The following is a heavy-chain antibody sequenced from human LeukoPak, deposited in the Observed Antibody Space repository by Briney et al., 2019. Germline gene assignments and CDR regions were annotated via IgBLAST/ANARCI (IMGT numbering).Heavy chain of an antibody. CDR3: ARVALKYYGSGSYFTASTSILDY. CDR1: GFTFSSYS. V-gene: IGHV3-64*01. Sequence: PGGSLRLSCVASGFTFSSYSMNWVRQAPGKGLEYVSAISSNGGSTYYANSVKGRFTISRDNSKNTLYLQMGSLRAEDMAVYYCARVALKYYGSGSYFTASTSILDYWGQGTLVTVSS. D-gene: IGHD3-10*01. J-gene: IGHJ4*02. CDR2: ISSNGGST.